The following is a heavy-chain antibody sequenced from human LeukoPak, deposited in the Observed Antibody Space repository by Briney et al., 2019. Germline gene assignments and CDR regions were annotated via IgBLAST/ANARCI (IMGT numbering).Heavy chain of an antibody. CDR1: RYSISSGSY. D-gene: IGHD4-17*01. J-gene: IGHJ4*02. V-gene: IGHV4-38-2*01. Sequence: SETLSLTCAVSRYSISSGSYWGWIRPSPGKGLEWVGSIFHSGNSYYNPSLKSRLTMSVDTSNNQFSLKLTSVTSAATSLYYCARVTYVDDMLYQYFDYWGQGILVTVSS. CDR2: IFHSGNS. CDR3: ARVTYVDDMLYQYFDY.